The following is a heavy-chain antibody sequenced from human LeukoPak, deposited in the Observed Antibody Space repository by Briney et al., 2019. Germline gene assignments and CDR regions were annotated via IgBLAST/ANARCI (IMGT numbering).Heavy chain of an antibody. CDR3: ASKSGWYGDYYYYYMDV. Sequence: SETLSLTCIVSGYSISSGYYWGWIRQPPGKGLEWIGSIYHSGSTYYNPSLKSRVTLSVDTSKNQFSLKLSSVTAADTAVYYCASKSGWYGDYYYYYMDVWGKGTTVTISS. V-gene: IGHV4-38-2*02. J-gene: IGHJ6*03. D-gene: IGHD6-19*01. CDR1: GYSISSGYY. CDR2: IYHSGST.